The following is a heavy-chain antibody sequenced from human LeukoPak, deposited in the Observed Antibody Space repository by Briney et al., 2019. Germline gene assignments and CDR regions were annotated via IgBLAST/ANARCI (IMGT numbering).Heavy chain of an antibody. CDR2: ISASGSST. V-gene: IGHV3-23*01. Sequence: GGSLRLSCAASGFTFSNYAMSWVRQAPGKGLEWVSSISASGSSTYYADSVKGRFTISRDDSENTLYLQMNSLRAEDTAVYYCAREGGYSHAFDYWGQGTLVTVSS. CDR1: GFTFSNYA. CDR3: AREGGYSHAFDY. J-gene: IGHJ4*02. D-gene: IGHD3-22*01.